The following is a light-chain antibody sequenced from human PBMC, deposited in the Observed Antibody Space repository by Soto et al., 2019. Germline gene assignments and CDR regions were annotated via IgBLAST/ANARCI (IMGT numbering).Light chain of an antibody. V-gene: IGKV3-20*01. Sequence: IVLTQSPGTLSLSPGERATLSCRASQSVGSTYLAWYQQKPGQAPRLLIFGASSRATGIPDRFSGSGSGTDFTLTISRLEPEDYAVYYCQQYGRSPPTFGQGTKVDNK. CDR3: QQYGRSPPT. J-gene: IGKJ1*01. CDR2: GAS. CDR1: QSVGSTY.